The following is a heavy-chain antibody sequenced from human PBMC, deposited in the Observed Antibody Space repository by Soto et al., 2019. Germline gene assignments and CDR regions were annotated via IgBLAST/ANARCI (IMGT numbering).Heavy chain of an antibody. D-gene: IGHD3-22*01. Sequence: SETLSLTCAVPGGSTSSSNWWSWVRQPPGKGLEWIGEIYHSGSTNYNPSLKSRVTISVDKSKNQFSLKLSSVTAADTAVYYCARGPFSYYDSSGYLDYWGQGTLVTVSS. CDR2: IYHSGST. V-gene: IGHV4-4*02. CDR3: ARGPFSYYDSSGYLDY. CDR1: GGSTSSSNW. J-gene: IGHJ4*02.